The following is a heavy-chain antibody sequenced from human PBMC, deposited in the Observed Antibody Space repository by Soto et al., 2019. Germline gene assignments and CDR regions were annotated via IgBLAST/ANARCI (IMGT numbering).Heavy chain of an antibody. J-gene: IGHJ4*02. CDR3: ARVDTAMVSRPDY. D-gene: IGHD5-18*01. CDR1: GGTFSSYA. CDR2: IIPIFGTA. Sequence: RASVKVSCKASGGTFSSYAISWVRQAPGQGLEWMGGIIPIFGTANYAQKFQGRVTITADKSTSTAYMELSSLRSEDTAVYYCARVDTAMVSRPDYWGQGTLVTVSS. V-gene: IGHV1-69*06.